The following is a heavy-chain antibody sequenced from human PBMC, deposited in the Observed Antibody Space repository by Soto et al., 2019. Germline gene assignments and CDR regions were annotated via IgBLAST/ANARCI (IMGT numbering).Heavy chain of an antibody. Sequence: PSETLSLTCTVSGGSVSSFTYYWSWIRQPPGRGLEWIGYIYYSGITNYNPSLRIRITISVDTSKNQFSLXLSSVTAADTAVYYCARXAGSGWXXFDYWGQGTLVTVSS. D-gene: IGHD6-19*01. CDR3: ARXAGSGWXXFDY. J-gene: IGHJ4*02. CDR2: IYYSGIT. CDR1: GGSVSSFTYY. V-gene: IGHV4-61*01.